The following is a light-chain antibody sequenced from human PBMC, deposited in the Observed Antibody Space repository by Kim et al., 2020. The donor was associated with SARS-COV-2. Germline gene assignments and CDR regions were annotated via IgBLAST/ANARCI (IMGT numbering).Light chain of an antibody. J-gene: IGLJ2*01. CDR1: SSNIGNNY. V-gene: IGLV1-51*01. CDR2: DND. Sequence: QSVLTQPHSVSAAPGQKVTISCSGSSSNIGNNYVSWYQQLPGTAPKLLIYDNDKRPSGIPDRFSGSKSGTSATLGITGLQPVDEADYYCGTWDSSLSAAVFGGGTQLTVL. CDR3: GTWDSSLSAAV.